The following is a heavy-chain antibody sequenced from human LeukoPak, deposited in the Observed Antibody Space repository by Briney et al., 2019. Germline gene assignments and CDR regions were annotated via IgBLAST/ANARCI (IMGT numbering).Heavy chain of an antibody. CDR3: VGSGSNYYYGMDV. D-gene: IGHD3-10*01. J-gene: IGHJ6*02. V-gene: IGHV3-23*01. Sequence: PGGSLRLSCAASGFTFSSYAMSWVRQAPGKGLEWVSAISGSGGSTYYADSVKGRFTISRDNSKNTLYLQMNSLRAEDTAVYYCVGSGSNYYYGMDVWGQGTTVTVSS. CDR1: GFTFSSYA. CDR2: ISGSGGST.